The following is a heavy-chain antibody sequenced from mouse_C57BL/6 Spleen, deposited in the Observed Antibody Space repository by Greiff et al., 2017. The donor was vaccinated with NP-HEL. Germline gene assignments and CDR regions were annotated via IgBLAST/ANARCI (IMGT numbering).Heavy chain of an antibody. V-gene: IGHV2-2*01. CDR2: IWSGGST. CDR1: GFSLTSYG. J-gene: IGHJ4*01. Sequence: QVQLKQSGPGLVQPSQRLSITCTVSGFSLTSYGVHWVRQSPGKGLEWLGVIWSGGSTDYNAAFISRLSISKDNSKSQVFFKMNSLQADDTAIYYCARTLGTRGEGYVMDYWGQGTSVTVSS. CDR3: ARTLGTRGEGYVMDY.